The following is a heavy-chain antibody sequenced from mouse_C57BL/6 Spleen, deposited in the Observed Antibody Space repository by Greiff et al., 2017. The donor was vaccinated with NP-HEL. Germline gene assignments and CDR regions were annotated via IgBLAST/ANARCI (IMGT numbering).Heavy chain of an antibody. V-gene: IGHV1-69*01. CDR1: GYTFTSYW. J-gene: IGHJ3*01. Sequence: QVQLQQPGAELVMPGASVKLSCKASGYTFTSYWMHWVKQRPGQGLEWIGEIDPSDSYTNYNQKFKGKSTLTVDKSSSTADMQLSSLTSEDSAVYYCARGGSGRAYWGQGTLVTVSA. D-gene: IGHD3-2*02. CDR3: ARGGSGRAY. CDR2: IDPSDSYT.